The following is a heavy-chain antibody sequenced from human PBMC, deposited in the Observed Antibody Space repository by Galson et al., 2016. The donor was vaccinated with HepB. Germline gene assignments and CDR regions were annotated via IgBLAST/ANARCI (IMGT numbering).Heavy chain of an antibody. V-gene: IGHV3-21*01. CDR2: IKNSNSDV. J-gene: IGHJ5*02. Sequence: SLRLSCAASGFTFGNYVMSWVRQAPGKGLEWVSSIKNSNSDVYYEDSVKGRFTISRDNAENSLYLQMDSLTAADTVVYYCARGRRVGHCSGTSCRNWFDPWGQGALVTVSS. D-gene: IGHD2-2*01. CDR1: GFTFGNYV. CDR3: ARGRRVGHCSGTSCRNWFDP.